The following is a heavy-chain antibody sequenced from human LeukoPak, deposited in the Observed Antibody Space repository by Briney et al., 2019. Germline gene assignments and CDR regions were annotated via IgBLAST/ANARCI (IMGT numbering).Heavy chain of an antibody. CDR2: IYTSGST. Sequence: SETLSLTCAVSGGSISSGSYYWSWIRQPAGKGLEWIGRIYTSGSTNYNPSLKGRVTISVDTSKNQFSLKLSSVTAADTAVYYCARGRVGATTRNFDYWGQGTLVTVSS. CDR1: GGSISSGSYY. V-gene: IGHV4-61*02. D-gene: IGHD1-26*01. CDR3: ARGRVGATTRNFDY. J-gene: IGHJ4*02.